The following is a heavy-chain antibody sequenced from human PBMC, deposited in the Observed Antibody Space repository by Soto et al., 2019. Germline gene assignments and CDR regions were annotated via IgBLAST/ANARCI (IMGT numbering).Heavy chain of an antibody. D-gene: IGHD1-26*01. CDR3: ATDLGGSYAFGY. V-gene: IGHV1-24*01. J-gene: IGHJ4*02. CDR1: GYTLTELS. Sequence: VASVKVSCKVSGYTLTELSMHWVRQAPGKGLEWMGGFDPEDGETIYAQKFQGRVTMTEDTSTDTAYMELSSLRSEDTAVYYCATDLGGSYAFGYWGQGTLVTVSS. CDR2: FDPEDGET.